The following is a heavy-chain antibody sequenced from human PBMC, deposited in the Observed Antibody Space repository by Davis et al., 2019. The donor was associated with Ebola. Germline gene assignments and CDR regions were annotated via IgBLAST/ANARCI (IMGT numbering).Heavy chain of an antibody. V-gene: IGHV1-24*01. D-gene: IGHD5-12*01. J-gene: IGHJ3*02. CDR2: FDPEDGET. CDR3: TTPGGQDSGYDVFDI. Sequence: ASVKVSCKVSGYTLTELSMHWVRQAPGKGLEWMGGFDPEDGETIYAQKFHGRVTVTRDTSTTTVYMDLSSLRSEDTALYYCTTPGGQDSGYDVFDIWGQGTMVTVSS. CDR1: GYTLTELS.